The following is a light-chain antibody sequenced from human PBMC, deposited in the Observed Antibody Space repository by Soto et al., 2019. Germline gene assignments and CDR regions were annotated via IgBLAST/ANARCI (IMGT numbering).Light chain of an antibody. J-gene: IGKJ4*01. CDR2: TAS. CDR1: QAISNY. V-gene: IGKV1-27*01. CDR3: QNYNSAPQLT. Sequence: DIQMTQSPSSLSASVGDRVTITCRASQAISNYLAWYQQKAGKVPKLLIYTASTLQSGVPSRFSGSGSGTDFTLTISSLQPEDVATYYCQNYNSAPQLTFGGGTKVEIK.